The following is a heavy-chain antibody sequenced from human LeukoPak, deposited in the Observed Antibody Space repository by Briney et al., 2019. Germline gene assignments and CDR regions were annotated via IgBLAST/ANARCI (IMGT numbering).Heavy chain of an antibody. CDR3: ARNFDSNWFDP. CDR1: GITFSADW. D-gene: IGHD3-9*01. V-gene: IGHV3-7*01. Sequence: GGSLRLFCAASGITFSADWMAWVCQAPGKGLEWVANMKQDGSEMHYVDSVKGRFTISRDNAKNSLYLQMNTLRPEDTAVYYCARNFDSNWFDPWGQGTLVTVSS. J-gene: IGHJ5*02. CDR2: MKQDGSEM.